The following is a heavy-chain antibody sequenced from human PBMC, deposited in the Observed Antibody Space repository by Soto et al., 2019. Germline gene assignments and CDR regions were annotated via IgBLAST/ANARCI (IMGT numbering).Heavy chain of an antibody. CDR1: GGSISSSSYY. D-gene: IGHD2-15*01. V-gene: IGHV4-39*01. Sequence: PSETLSLTCTVSGGSISSSSYYWGWIRQPPGKGLEWIGSIYYSGSTYYNPSLKSRVTISVDTSKNQFSLKLSSVTAADTAVYYCARGTAATDYWGQGTLVTGSS. CDR2: IYYSGST. J-gene: IGHJ4*02. CDR3: ARGTAATDY.